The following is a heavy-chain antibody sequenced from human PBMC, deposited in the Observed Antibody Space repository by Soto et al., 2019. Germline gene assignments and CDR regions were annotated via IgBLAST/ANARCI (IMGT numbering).Heavy chain of an antibody. CDR3: ASPRAVTSAWDN. D-gene: IGHD4-17*01. V-gene: IGHV3-7*01. CDR1: GFTFSTYW. J-gene: IGHJ4*02. Sequence: EVQLVESGGGLVQPGGSLRLSCAASGFTFSTYWMSWVHQAPGKGLEWVANIDRDGSEKRYVDSVEGRFTISRDNAKDSLYLQMDSLRAEDTAVYYCASPRAVTSAWDNWGQGTLVTVSS. CDR2: IDRDGSEK.